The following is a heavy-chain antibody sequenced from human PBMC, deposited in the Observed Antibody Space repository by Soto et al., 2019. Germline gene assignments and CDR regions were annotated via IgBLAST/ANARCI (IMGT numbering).Heavy chain of an antibody. V-gene: IGHV4-39*07. J-gene: IGHJ4*02. CDR2: INSSGST. CDR3: AREAGYAGRGYFVES. D-gene: IGHD3-9*01. CDR1: CGSISISSYY. Sequence: SETLSITCTVSCGSISISSYYWVLMGQPPGKGLEWIGKINSSGSTNYNPSLKSRVTTSVDTSKNLFSLKLTSVTAADTAVYYCAREAGYAGRGYFVESWGQGTQVTVSS.